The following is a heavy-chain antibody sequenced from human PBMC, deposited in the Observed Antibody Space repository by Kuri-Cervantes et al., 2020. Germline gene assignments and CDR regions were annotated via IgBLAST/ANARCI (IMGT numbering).Heavy chain of an antibody. J-gene: IGHJ4*02. CDR2: IGTAGDT. V-gene: IGHV3-13*01. CDR1: GFTFSSYD. Sequence: GGSLRLSCAASGFTFSSYDMHWVRQATGKGLEWVSAIGTAGDTYYPGSVKGRFTISRENAKNSLYLQMNSLRAEDTAVYYCARVPSHHYGEYYFDYWGQGTLVTVSS. CDR3: ARVPSHHYGEYYFDY. D-gene: IGHD3-10*01.